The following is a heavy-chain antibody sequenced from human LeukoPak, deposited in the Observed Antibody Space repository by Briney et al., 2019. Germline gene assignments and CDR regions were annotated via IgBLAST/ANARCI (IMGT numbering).Heavy chain of an antibody. CDR3: ARDSSIAVAHTADY. J-gene: IGHJ4*02. CDR2: ISAYNGNT. Sequence: GASVKVSCKASGYTFTSYGISWVRQAPGQGLDWMGWISAYNGNTNYAQKLQGRVTMTTDTSTSTAYMELRSLRSDDTAVYYCARDSSIAVAHTADYWGQGTLVTVSS. D-gene: IGHD6-19*01. CDR1: GYTFTSYG. V-gene: IGHV1-18*01.